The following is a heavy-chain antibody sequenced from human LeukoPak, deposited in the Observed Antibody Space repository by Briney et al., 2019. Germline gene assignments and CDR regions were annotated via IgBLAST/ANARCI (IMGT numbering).Heavy chain of an antibody. V-gene: IGHV3-48*03. D-gene: IGHD3-10*01. CDR2: ISSSGSTI. Sequence: GGSLRLSCAASGFTFSSYEMNWVRQAPGKGLEWVSYISSSGSTIYYADSVKGRFTISRDNAKNSLYLQMNSLRAEDTAVYYCAREPTPFGSGSYPPTGGGYCYMDVWGKGTTVTISS. CDR3: AREPTPFGSGSYPPTGGGYCYMDV. CDR1: GFTFSSYE. J-gene: IGHJ6*03.